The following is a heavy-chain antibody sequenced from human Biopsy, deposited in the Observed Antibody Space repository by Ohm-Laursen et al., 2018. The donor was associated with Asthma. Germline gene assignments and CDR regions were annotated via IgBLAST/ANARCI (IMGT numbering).Heavy chain of an antibody. V-gene: IGHV3-7*01. CDR3: TRTVAATPYDY. D-gene: IGHD4-17*01. CDR1: GFTFSTYW. J-gene: IGHJ4*02. CDR2: IKPDGTER. Sequence: SLRLSCAASGFTFSTYWMSWVRQAPGKDLEWVANIKPDGTERCYVDSVKGRFTISRDNANNSLYLQMKFLGAEDTAVYYCTRTVAATPYDYWGQGTLVTVSS.